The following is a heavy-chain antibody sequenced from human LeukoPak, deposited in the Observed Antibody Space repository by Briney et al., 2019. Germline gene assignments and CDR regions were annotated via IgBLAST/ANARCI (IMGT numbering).Heavy chain of an antibody. CDR3: ARDFGPYGDGDRYYYYMDV. V-gene: IGHV3-66*02. J-gene: IGHJ6*03. CDR1: GFTFSSNY. D-gene: IGHD4-17*01. Sequence: PGGSLRLSCAASGFTFSSNYMSWVRQAPGKGLEGVSVIYSGGSTYYSDSVKGRFTISRDNSKNTLYLQMNSLRAEDTAVYYCARDFGPYGDGDRYYYYMDVWGKGTTVTVSS. CDR2: IYSGGST.